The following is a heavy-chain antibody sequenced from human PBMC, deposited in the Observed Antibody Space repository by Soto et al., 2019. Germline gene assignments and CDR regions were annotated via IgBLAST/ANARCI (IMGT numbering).Heavy chain of an antibody. D-gene: IGHD6-6*01. CDR3: ARVHLVRTSSYYCGMDV. CDR1: GFTFSNYR. CDR2: ISGSGKDT. Sequence: LRLSCATSGFTFSNYRMNWVREAPGKGLEWVASISGSGKDTFYRDSVKGRFTISRDNAESSLVLQMNSLTVDDTAVYHCARVHLVRTSSYYCGMDVWGPGTTVTVSS. V-gene: IGHV3-21*06. J-gene: IGHJ6*02.